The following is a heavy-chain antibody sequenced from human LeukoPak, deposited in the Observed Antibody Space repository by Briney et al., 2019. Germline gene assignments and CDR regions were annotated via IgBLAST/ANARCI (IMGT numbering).Heavy chain of an antibody. J-gene: IGHJ4*02. Sequence: ASVKVSCKASGYTFTGYNIHWVRQVPGQGPEWMGWINPNSGGTNYAHKFQGRVTMTRDTTISTAYMELRSLRSDDTAVYYCARGAVDSSSWYFDYWGQGTLVTVSS. D-gene: IGHD6-13*01. CDR2: INPNSGGT. V-gene: IGHV1-2*02. CDR3: ARGAVDSSSWYFDY. CDR1: GYTFTGYN.